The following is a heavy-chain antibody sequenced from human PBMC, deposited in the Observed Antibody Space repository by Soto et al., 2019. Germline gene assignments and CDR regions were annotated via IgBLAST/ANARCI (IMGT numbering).Heavy chain of an antibody. CDR2: VYYSGTT. D-gene: IGHD4-17*01. Sequence: QVQLQESGPGLLKPSETLSLTCSVSGGSVSDKTYYWSWIRQPPGKRLEWIGYVYYSGTTNYNPSLKSRVTISVDLSKNRFYLRLSSVTTADTALYYCARTTAVPNTLRSRYFFDYWGQGTLVTVSS. CDR1: GGSVSDKTYY. V-gene: IGHV4-61*01. J-gene: IGHJ4*02. CDR3: ARTTAVPNTLRSRYFFDY.